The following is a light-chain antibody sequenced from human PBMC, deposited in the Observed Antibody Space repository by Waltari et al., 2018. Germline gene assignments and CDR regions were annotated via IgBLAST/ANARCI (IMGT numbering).Light chain of an antibody. V-gene: IGKV3-11*01. Sequence: EIVLTQPPATLSLSPGETAPLPCRASQSVSTYLTWYQQKPGPAPRLLIYDASRRATGIPARFSGSGSGTDFTLTISSLQTEDVAVYYCHQYYDTPWTFGQGTKVEIK. CDR2: DAS. CDR3: HQYYDTPWT. CDR1: QSVSTY. J-gene: IGKJ1*01.